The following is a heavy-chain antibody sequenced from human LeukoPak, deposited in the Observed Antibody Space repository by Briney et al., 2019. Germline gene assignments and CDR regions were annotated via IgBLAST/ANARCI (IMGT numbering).Heavy chain of an antibody. J-gene: IGHJ4*02. Sequence: SETLSLSCCVPGGAIDTYYGSWSRRPGGKGLEWVGRISCSGSTNYNPSLTSRVTMSVDTYNNQFSLKVTSVTAADTAVYYCARYAVAGSNLYFDYWGQGTLVTVSS. CDR1: GGAIDTYY. D-gene: IGHD6-19*01. V-gene: IGHV4-4*07. CDR2: ISCSGST. CDR3: ARYAVAGSNLYFDY.